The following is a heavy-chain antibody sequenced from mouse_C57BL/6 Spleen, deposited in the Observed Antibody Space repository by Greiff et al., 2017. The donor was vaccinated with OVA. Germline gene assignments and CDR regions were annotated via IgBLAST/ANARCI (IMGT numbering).Heavy chain of an antibody. CDR3: ARLRGTTEYYFDY. Sequence: EVQLVESGGDLVKPGGSLKLSCAASGFTFSSYGMSWVRQTPDKRLEWVATISSGGSYTYYPDSVKGRFTISRDNAKNTLYLQMSSLKSEDTAMYYCARLRGTTEYYFDYWGQGTTLTVSS. D-gene: IGHD1-1*01. CDR2: ISSGGSYT. J-gene: IGHJ2*01. CDR1: GFTFSSYG. V-gene: IGHV5-6*01.